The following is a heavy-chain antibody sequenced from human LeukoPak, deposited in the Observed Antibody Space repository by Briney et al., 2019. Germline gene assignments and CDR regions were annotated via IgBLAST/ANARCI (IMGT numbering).Heavy chain of an antibody. J-gene: IGHJ4*02. CDR2: IFYSGST. CDR3: ATRRSGSHPYY. CDR1: GASVSSSSYY. V-gene: IGHV4-39*01. D-gene: IGHD1-26*01. Sequence: SETLSLTCTVSGASVSSSSYYWEWIRQPPGKGPEWVGSIFYSGSTSYNPSLKSRVTMSVDTSKNQFSLRLSSVTATDTAVYYCATRRSGSHPYYWGQGTLVTVSS.